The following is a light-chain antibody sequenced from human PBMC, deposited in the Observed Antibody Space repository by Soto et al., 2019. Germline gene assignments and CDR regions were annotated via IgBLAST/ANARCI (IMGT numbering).Light chain of an antibody. V-gene: IGLV2-14*01. CDR3: SSYTSDNRNYV. J-gene: IGLJ1*01. Sequence: QSVLTQPASVSGSPGQSITISCTGSSSDVDAYTSVSWYQQHPGKAPKLMIYEVSKWPSGVSRRFSGSKSGNTASLTISGLQAEDEAHYYCSSYTSDNRNYVFGTGTKLTVL. CDR2: EVS. CDR1: SSDVDAYTS.